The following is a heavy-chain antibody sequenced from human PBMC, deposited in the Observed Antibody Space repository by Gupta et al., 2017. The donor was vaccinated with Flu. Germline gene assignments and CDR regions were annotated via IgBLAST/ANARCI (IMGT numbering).Heavy chain of an antibody. V-gene: IGHV3-23*01. CDR1: GCTFRSYA. CDR2: ISGSGGST. J-gene: IGHJ6*02. Sequence: EVQLLESGGGLVQPGGSLRLSCSASGCTFRSYAMSWVRQAPGKGLEWVSAISGSGGSTNYADSVKGRFTISRDNSKNTLYLQMNSLRAEDTAVYYCAKCATVVTPWMSIFYYGMDVWGQGTTVTVSS. CDR3: AKCATVVTPWMSIFYYGMDV. D-gene: IGHD4-17*01.